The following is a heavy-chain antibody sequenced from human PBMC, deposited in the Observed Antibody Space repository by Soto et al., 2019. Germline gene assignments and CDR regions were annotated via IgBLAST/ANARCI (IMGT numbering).Heavy chain of an antibody. CDR3: ARVRSSIPSRRGIGYYGMDV. Sequence: QVQLQQWGGGLLKPSETLSLTCVVNGGSLSGYQWSWIRQPPGKGLEWIGDINHVGSPIYNPSLKSRVTISEDTSKNQLSLKLSSVTAADTAVYYCARVRSSIPSRRGIGYYGMDVWGQGTTVTVSS. CDR2: INHVGSP. D-gene: IGHD6-6*01. J-gene: IGHJ6*02. V-gene: IGHV4-34*01. CDR1: GGSLSGYQ.